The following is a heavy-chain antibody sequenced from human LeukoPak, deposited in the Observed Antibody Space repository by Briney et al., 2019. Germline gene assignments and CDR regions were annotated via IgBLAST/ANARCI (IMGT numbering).Heavy chain of an antibody. CDR1: GGTFSSYA. D-gene: IGHD5-12*01. J-gene: IGHJ4*02. CDR3: ARAAVATFYDQLVY. V-gene: IGHV1-69*13. CDR2: IIPIFGTA. Sequence: ASVKVSCKASGGTFSSYAISWVRQAPGQRLEWMGGIIPIFGTANYAQKFQGRVTITADESTSTAYMELSSLRSEDTAVYYCARAAVATFYDQLVYWGQGTLVTVSS.